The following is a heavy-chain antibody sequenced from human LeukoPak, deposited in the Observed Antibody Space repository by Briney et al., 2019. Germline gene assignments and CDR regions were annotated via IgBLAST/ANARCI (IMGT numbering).Heavy chain of an antibody. V-gene: IGHV4-59*08. CDR1: GGSISSYY. CDR2: IYYSGST. Sequence: SETLSLTCTVSGGSISSYYWSWIRQPPGKGLEWIGYIYYSGSTNYNPSLKSRVTISVDTSKNQFSLKLSSVTAADTAVYYCARYSGDYVWGSYRPGPFDYWGQGTLVTVSS. CDR3: ARYSGDYVWGSYRPGPFDY. D-gene: IGHD3-16*02. J-gene: IGHJ4*02.